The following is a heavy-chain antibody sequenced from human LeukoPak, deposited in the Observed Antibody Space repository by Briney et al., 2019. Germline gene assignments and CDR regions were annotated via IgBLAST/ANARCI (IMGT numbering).Heavy chain of an antibody. D-gene: IGHD3-10*02. Sequence: PGRSLRLSCSAAGFTFISSEMNWVRQAPGRGLEWVSYIRSSGSTLYYADSVADRVTISRDHAKHSLYLQMNSLKAEHPSVYYCAELGITMIGGVWGKGSKVTISS. CDR1: GFTFISSE. J-gene: IGHJ6*01. V-gene: IGHV3-48*03. CDR2: IRSSGSTL. CDR3: AELGITMIGGV.